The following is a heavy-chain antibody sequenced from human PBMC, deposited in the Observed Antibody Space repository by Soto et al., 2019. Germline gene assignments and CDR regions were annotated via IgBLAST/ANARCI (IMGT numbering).Heavy chain of an antibody. CDR1: GYTFSDYA. Sequence: QVQLVQSGAEEKKPGASVKVSCKASGYTFSDYAIHWVRQAPGQRPEWMGWINAGNGNTKYSQKFQGRVTITRDTSASTAYMELNSLRSEDTAVYYCARGTPVGFDPWGQGTLVTVSS. V-gene: IGHV1-3*05. D-gene: IGHD3-10*01. J-gene: IGHJ5*02. CDR3: ARGTPVGFDP. CDR2: INAGNGNT.